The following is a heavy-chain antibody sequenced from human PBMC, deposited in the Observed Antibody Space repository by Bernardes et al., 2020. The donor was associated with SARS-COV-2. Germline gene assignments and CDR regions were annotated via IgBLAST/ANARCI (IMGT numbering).Heavy chain of an antibody. V-gene: IGHV3-53*01. CDR1: ELLVESNY. J-gene: IGHJ4*02. D-gene: IGHD3-16*01. CDR2: IYVNSNT. CDR3: TRGGPRSVMDY. Sequence: GGSLRLSCAASELLVESNYMRWVRETPGKGLEWVAVIYVNSNTQYADSVKDRFTISRDNSKNTLYRQMSSLRAEDTAVYYCTRGGPRSVMDYWGQGTLVTDSS.